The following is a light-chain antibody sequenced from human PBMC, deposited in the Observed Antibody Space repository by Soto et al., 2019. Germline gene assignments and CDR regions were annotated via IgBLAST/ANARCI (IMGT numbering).Light chain of an antibody. CDR3: QQSSHWPPLT. J-gene: IGKJ4*01. CDR2: DAS. CDR1: QSVSSY. V-gene: IGKV3-11*01. Sequence: EIVLTQSPATLSLSPGERATLSCRASQSVSSYLAWYQQKPGQAPRLLIYDASNRATGIPARFSGSGSGTDFTLTISSLEPEDVAVYYFQQSSHWPPLTYGGGTKVDIK.